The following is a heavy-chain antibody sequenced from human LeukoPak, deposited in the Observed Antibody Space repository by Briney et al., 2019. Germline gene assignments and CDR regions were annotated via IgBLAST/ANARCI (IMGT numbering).Heavy chain of an antibody. Sequence: GASVKVSSKASGGTFSSYAISWVRQAPGQGLEWMGTIIPIVGIANYAQKFQGRVTITADKFTSTAYMELSSLRSEDTAVYYCARDGEMATIYFDYWGQGTLVTVSS. CDR3: ARDGEMATIYFDY. V-gene: IGHV1-69*04. CDR1: GGTFSSYA. D-gene: IGHD5-24*01. J-gene: IGHJ4*02. CDR2: IIPIVGIA.